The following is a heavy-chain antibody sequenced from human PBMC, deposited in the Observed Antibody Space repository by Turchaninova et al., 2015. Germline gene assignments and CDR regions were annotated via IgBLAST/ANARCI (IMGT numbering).Heavy chain of an antibody. V-gene: IGHV4-59*01. J-gene: IGHJ4*02. CDR2: IYYTGSP. D-gene: IGHD2-2*01. CDR3: ARGDHYAPYFDF. CDR1: GGSISSYY. Sequence: QVQLQESGPGLVKPSETLSLTCTVSGGSISSYYWNWIRQSPGKGLEWIGSIYYTGSPNFNPSLKRRVTISIDTSKGQFSLSLGAVTAADTAVYYCARGDHYAPYFDFWGQGTLVTVSS.